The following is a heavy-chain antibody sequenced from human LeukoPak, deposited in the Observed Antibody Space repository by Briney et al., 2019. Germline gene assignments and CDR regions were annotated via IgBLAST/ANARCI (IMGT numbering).Heavy chain of an antibody. Sequence: GGSLRLSCAVSGFTLNNYWMSWVRQAPGKGLEWVANIKQDGSEKYYVDSVKGRFTISRDNAKNSLYLQMNSLRAEDTAVYYCAREDYGSGSYLYYYYGMDVWGQGTTVTVSS. D-gene: IGHD3-10*01. CDR1: GFTLNNYW. V-gene: IGHV3-7*01. CDR2: IKQDGSEK. CDR3: AREDYGSGSYLYYYYGMDV. J-gene: IGHJ6*02.